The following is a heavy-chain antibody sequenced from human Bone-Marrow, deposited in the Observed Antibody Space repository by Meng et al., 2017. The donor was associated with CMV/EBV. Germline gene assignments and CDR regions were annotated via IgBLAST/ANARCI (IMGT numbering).Heavy chain of an antibody. J-gene: IGHJ4*02. D-gene: IGHD5-24*01. CDR1: GGSISGYY. CDR2: MYYSGSA. V-gene: IGHV4-59*01. CDR3: ARVGRDGFGYFDF. Sequence: GSLRLSCTVSGGSISGYYWSWIRQPPGKGLECIGYMYYSGSANYNPSLKSRVTISVDTSRNQFSLRLSSVTAADTAVYYCARVGRDGFGYFDFWGQGTLVTVSS.